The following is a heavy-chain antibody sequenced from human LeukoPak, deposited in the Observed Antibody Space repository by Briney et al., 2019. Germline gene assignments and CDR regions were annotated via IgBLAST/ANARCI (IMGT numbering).Heavy chain of an antibody. CDR1: GFTLSGSA. CDR3: TRRYGYCSSTSCYALDY. J-gene: IGHJ4*02. V-gene: IGHV3-73*01. CDR2: IRSKANSYAT. D-gene: IGHD2-2*01. Sequence: GGSLRLSCAASGFTLSGSAMHWVRQASGKGLEWVGRIRSKANSYATAYAASVKGGFTISRDDSKNTAYLQMNSLKTEDTAVYYCTRRYGYCSSTSCYALDYWGQGTLVTVSS.